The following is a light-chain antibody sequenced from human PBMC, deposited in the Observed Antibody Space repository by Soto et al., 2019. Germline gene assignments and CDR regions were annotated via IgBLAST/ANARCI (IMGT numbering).Light chain of an antibody. CDR3: QQYGWPPLA. V-gene: IGKV3-20*01. J-gene: IGKJ1*01. CDR1: QSVGSNF. Sequence: IVLTQSPGTLSLSPGERATLSCRASQSVGSNFLAWYQQKRGQAPRILIYAASNTASGIPDRVSGSGSGSDFPLTISRLEPEDFAVYYFQQYGWPPLAFGQGTRVEI. CDR2: AAS.